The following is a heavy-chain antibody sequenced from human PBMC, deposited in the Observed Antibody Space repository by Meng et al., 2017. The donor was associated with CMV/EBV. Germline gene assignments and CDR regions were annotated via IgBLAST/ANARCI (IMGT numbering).Heavy chain of an antibody. D-gene: IGHD1-14*01. V-gene: IGHV4-30-4*08. CDR2: IYYSGST. J-gene: IGHJ4*02. Sequence: VPLQRSGTALCNSSPTLPLTCPAPGGSISSGYYYWSWIRQPPGKGLEWIGYIYYSGSTYYNPSLKSRVTISVDTSKNQFSLKLSSVTAADTAVYYCARVTSRVAGAFDYWGQGTLVTVSS. CDR1: GGSISSGYYY. CDR3: ARVTSRVAGAFDY.